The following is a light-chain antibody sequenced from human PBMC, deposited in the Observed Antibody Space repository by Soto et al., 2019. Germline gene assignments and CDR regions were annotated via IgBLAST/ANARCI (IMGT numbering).Light chain of an antibody. J-gene: IGKJ1*01. Sequence: EIVLTQSPGTLSLSPGERATLPCRASQSIRSSSLAWYQQKPGQAPRLLIYDVSNRATDIPARFSGSGSGTDFTLTISSLEPEDLAVYYCQQRSNWPRTFGQGTKVDI. CDR3: QQRSNWPRT. V-gene: IGKV3D-20*02. CDR1: QSIRSSS. CDR2: DVS.